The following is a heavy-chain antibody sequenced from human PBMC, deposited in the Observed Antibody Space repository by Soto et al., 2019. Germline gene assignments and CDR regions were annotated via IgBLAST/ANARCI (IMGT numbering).Heavy chain of an antibody. CDR2: ISSSSSYI. Sequence: EVQLVESGGGLVKPGGSLRLSCAASGFTFSSYSMNWVRQAPGKGLEWVSSISSSSSYIYYADSVKGRFTISRDNAKNSLYLQMNSLRAEDTAVYYCARNHGEYYYGSGRCLSYWGQGTLVNVSS. CDR3: ARNHGEYYYGSGRCLSY. D-gene: IGHD3-10*01. J-gene: IGHJ4*02. V-gene: IGHV3-21*01. CDR1: GFTFSSYS.